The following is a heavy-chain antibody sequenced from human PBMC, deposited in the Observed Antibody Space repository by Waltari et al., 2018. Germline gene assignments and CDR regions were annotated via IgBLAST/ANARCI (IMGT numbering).Heavy chain of an antibody. J-gene: IGHJ4*02. CDR3: TKDIRGSGWYVFDF. CDR1: GFTFNDCM. V-gene: IGHV3-43*01. D-gene: IGHD6-19*01. Sequence: EVQLVESGGTVVQPGGSLRLSCAASGFTFNDCMMHWVRQVPGKGPEWVSLISWDGGSTSYADSVKGRFTISRDNSRNSLYLKMQSLRTEDSALYYCTKDIRGSGWYVFDFWGQGTLVTVSS. CDR2: ISWDGGST.